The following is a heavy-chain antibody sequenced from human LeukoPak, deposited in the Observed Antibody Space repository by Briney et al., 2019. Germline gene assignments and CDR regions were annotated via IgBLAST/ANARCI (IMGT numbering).Heavy chain of an antibody. CDR1: GYSISSGYY. J-gene: IGHJ4*02. D-gene: IGHD3-22*01. V-gene: IGHV4-38-2*02. CDR2: IYHSGST. CDR3: ARAPRSYDSSGYYPDY. Sequence: SETLSLTCTVSGYSISSGYYWGWIRQPPGKGLEWIGSIYHSGSTYYNPSLKSRVTISVDTSKNQFSLKLSSVTAADTAVYYCARAPRSYDSSGYYPDYWGQGTLVTVSS.